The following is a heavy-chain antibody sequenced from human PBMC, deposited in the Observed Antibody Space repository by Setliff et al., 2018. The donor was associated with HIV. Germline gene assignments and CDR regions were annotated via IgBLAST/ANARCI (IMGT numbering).Heavy chain of an antibody. J-gene: IGHJ4*01. D-gene: IGHD3-10*01. V-gene: IGHV1-3*01. CDR1: GYTFTTYS. CDR2: IHVGNGDT. Sequence: AASVKVSCKAFGYTFTTYSLHWVRQAPGQILEWMGWIHVGNGDTKYSQEFQGRITITTDTSANTGYMELSSLRSDDTSVYFCARGALLAVFDFDHWGHGTLVTVSS. CDR3: ARGALLAVFDFDH.